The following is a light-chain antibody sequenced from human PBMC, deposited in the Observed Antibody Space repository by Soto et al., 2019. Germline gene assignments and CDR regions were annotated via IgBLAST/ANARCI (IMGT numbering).Light chain of an antibody. J-gene: IGKJ4*01. CDR3: QQYNNWPPFPLT. V-gene: IGKV3-15*01. CDR2: GAS. Sequence: EIVMTQSPATLSVSPGERATLSCRASQSVSSNLAWYQQKPGQAPRLLIYGASTRATGIPARFSGSGSGTEFTLTISSLQSEDFAVYYCQQYNNWPPFPLTFGGGTKVDIK. CDR1: QSVSSN.